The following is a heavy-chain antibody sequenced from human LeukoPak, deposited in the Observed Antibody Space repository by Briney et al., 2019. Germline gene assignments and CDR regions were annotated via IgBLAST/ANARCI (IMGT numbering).Heavy chain of an antibody. CDR3: ARHRPLLRYFDWLYAFDI. D-gene: IGHD3-9*01. CDR2: INHSGST. V-gene: IGHV4-34*01. Sequence: SETLSLTCAVYGGSFSGYYWSWIRQPPGKGLEWIGEINHSGSTNYNPSLKSRVTISVDTSKNQFSLKLSSVTAADTAVYYCARHRPLLRYFDWLYAFDIWGQGTMVTVSS. CDR1: GGSFSGYY. J-gene: IGHJ3*02.